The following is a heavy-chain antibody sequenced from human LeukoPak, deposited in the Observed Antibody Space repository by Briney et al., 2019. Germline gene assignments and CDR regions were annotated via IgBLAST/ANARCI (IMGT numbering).Heavy chain of an antibody. Sequence: SETLSLTCAVYDVSFSSYYWSWIRQPPGKGLEWIGEINRSGSTNYNPSLKSRVTISVDTSKNQFSLKLSSVTAADTAVYYCGGGGTIAAAGVDYWGHGTLVTVSS. CDR3: GGGGTIAAAGVDY. J-gene: IGHJ4*01. V-gene: IGHV4-34*01. CDR2: INRSGST. D-gene: IGHD6-13*01. CDR1: DVSFSSYY.